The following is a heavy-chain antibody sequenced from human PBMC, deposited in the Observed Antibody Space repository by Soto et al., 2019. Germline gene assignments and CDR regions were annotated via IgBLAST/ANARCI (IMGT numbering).Heavy chain of an antibody. D-gene: IGHD6-19*01. Sequence: EVQLLESGGGLVQPGGSLRLSCAASAFTFSSYAMSWVRQSPGKGLEWVSGISGSGISTYYADSVKGRFSISRDNSKNTLYLQMDSLRAEDTAVYYCARDPGAITVAGNFDYRGQGTLVNVSS. J-gene: IGHJ4*02. CDR2: ISGSGIST. V-gene: IGHV3-23*01. CDR3: ARDPGAITVAGNFDY. CDR1: AFTFSSYA.